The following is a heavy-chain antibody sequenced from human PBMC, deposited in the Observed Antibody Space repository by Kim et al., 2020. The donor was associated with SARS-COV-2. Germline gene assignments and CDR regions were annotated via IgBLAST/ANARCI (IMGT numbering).Heavy chain of an antibody. Sequence: SETLSLTCTVSGGSISSYYWSWIRQPAGKGLEWIGRIHTSGSTNYNPSLKSRVTMSEDTSKNQFSLKLTSGNGGNCYSGAFDVWGQGTMVTVSS. CDR3: DV. J-gene: IGHJ3*01. CDR2: IHTSGST. CDR1: GGSISSYY. D-gene: IGHD2-15*01. V-gene: IGHV4-4*07.